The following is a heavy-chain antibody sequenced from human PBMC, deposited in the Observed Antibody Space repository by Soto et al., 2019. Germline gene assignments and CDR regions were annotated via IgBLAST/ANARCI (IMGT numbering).Heavy chain of an antibody. CDR2: IYHSGST. CDR3: ARGNGYRAYYYYGMDV. Sequence: PSATLSLTCAVSGCSISSGGYSWSWIRQPPGKGLEWIGYIYHSGSTYYNPSLKSRVTISVDRSKNQFSLKLSSVTAADTAVYYCARGNGYRAYYYYGMDVWGQGTTVTVSS. V-gene: IGHV4-30-2*01. D-gene: IGHD5-18*01. CDR1: GCSISSGGYS. J-gene: IGHJ6*02.